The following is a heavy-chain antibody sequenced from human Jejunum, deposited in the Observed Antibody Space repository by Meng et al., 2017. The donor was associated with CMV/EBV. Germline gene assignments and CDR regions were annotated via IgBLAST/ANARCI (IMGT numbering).Heavy chain of an antibody. D-gene: IGHD5-18*01. CDR3: ARDIDRYGPGHDLDY. J-gene: IGHJ4*02. CDR1: FTLSAYY. V-gene: IGHV3-11*01. CDR2: ISSRNTGTI. Sequence: FTLSAYYMSWIRQTPGKGLEWLSYISSRNTGTIEYADSVKGRFTISRDNAKNSLYLQMSSLRADDTAVYYCARDIDRYGPGHDLDYWGQGTLVTVSS.